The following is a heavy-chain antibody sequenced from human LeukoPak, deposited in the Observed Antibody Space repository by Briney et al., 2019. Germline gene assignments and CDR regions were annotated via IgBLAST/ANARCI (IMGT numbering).Heavy chain of an antibody. V-gene: IGHV1-69*05. CDR3: ARANYYDSSGYYPDDY. D-gene: IGHD3-22*01. CDR2: IIPIFGTA. CDR1: GVNFSSYA. Sequence: GASVKVSCKASGVNFSSYAISWVRQAPGQGLEWMGGIIPIFGTAHYAQKSQGRVTITKDDSTSTAYMELSSLRSEDTAVYYCARANYYDSSGYYPDDYWGQGTLVTVSS. J-gene: IGHJ4*02.